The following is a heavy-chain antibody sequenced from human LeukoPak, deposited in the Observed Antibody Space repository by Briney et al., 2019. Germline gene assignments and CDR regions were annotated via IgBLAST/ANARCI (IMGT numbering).Heavy chain of an antibody. CDR1: GYSISSGYY. Sequence: SETLSLTCTVSGYSISSGYYWGWIRQPPGKGLEWIGSIYHSGSTYYNPSLKSRVTISVDTSKNQFSLKLSSVTAADTAVYYCARSLLSQGILTGYYPFDYWGQGTLVTVSS. D-gene: IGHD3-9*01. CDR2: IYHSGST. V-gene: IGHV4-38-2*02. J-gene: IGHJ4*02. CDR3: ARSLLSQGILTGYYPFDY.